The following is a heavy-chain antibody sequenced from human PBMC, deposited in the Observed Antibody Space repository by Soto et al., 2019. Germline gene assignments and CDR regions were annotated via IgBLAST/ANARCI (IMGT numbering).Heavy chain of an antibody. J-gene: IGHJ4*02. CDR1: GYTFTSYY. CDR2: INPSGGST. CDR3: ARGLYDILTGSMIDY. D-gene: IGHD3-9*01. V-gene: IGHV1-46*01. Sequence: ASVKVSCKASGYTFTSYYMHWVRQAPGQGLEWMGIINPSGGSTSYAQKFQGRVTMTRDTSTSTVYMELSSLRSDDTAVYYCARGLYDILTGSMIDYWGQGTXVTVSS.